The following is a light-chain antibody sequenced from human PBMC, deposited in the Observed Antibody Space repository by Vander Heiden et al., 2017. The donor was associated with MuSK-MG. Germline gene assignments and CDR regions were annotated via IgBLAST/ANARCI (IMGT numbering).Light chain of an antibody. CDR3: QHDFSSRT. Sequence: EIVLTQSPGTLSLSPGERATLSCRASQSVNSYYLGWYQQKPGQAPRLLIFGASSRADGIPDRFSGSGSGTDFTLTSSRREPEDFAVYYVQHDFSSRTFGQGTMVXIK. J-gene: IGKJ1*01. V-gene: IGKV3-20*01. CDR2: GAS. CDR1: QSVNSYY.